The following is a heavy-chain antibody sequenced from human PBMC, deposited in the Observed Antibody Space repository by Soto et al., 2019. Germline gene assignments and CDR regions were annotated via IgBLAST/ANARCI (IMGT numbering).Heavy chain of an antibody. D-gene: IGHD1-26*01. CDR2: ISDSGGST. CDR1: GFTFSTYA. CDR3: AKRPLKFSGSYFDY. J-gene: IGHJ4*02. Sequence: EVQLLDSGGGLVQPGGSLRLSCAASGFTFSTYAMSWVRQAPGKGLEWVSTISDSGGSTYYADSVKGRFTISRDNSKNTLYLQMNSLRAEDTAVYYWAKRPLKFSGSYFDYWGQGTLVTVSS. V-gene: IGHV3-23*01.